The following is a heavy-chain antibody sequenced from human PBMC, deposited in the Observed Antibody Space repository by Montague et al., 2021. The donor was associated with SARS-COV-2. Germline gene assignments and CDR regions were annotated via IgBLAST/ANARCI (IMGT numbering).Heavy chain of an antibody. CDR2: PYYRSKWYS. V-gene: IGHV6-1*01. D-gene: IGHD6-19*01. J-gene: IGHJ4*02. CDR3: VRYSGWFYFDF. Sequence: CAISGDSVASHSVAWGWHRQSPSRGLEWLGRPYYRSKWYSDYAPSVRGRLTVNPDASKNEFSLELNYVTPEDTAVYYCVRYSGWFYFDFWGQGTLVTVSS. CDR1: GDSVASHSVA.